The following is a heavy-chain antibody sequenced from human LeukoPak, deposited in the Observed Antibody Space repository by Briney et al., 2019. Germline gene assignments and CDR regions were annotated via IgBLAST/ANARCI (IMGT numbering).Heavy chain of an antibody. CDR3: ARGRAGGPDVFDM. CDR2: LRNDDGST. CDR1: GFTFTSYW. D-gene: IGHD6-13*01. Sequence: GGSLRLSCAVPGFTFTSYWMHWVRQVPGKRLVWVARLRNDDGSTNYADSVKGRFTISRDSAKNTLYLQMIALRDEDTAMYYCARGRAGGPDVFDMWGQGTMVTVSS. J-gene: IGHJ3*02. V-gene: IGHV3-74*01.